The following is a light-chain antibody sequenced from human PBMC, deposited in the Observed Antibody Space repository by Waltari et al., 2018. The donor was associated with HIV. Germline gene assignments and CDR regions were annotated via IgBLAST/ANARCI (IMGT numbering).Light chain of an antibody. CDR1: KLGDKY. CDR3: QAWDSSTVV. Sequence: SYELTQPPSVSVSPGQTASITCPGDKLGDKYACWYQQRPGQSPGLVIDQDRKRPSGIPERFSCANSGNTATLTITGTQAIDEAGYYCQAWDSSTVVFGGGTKLTVL. J-gene: IGLJ2*01. CDR2: QDR. V-gene: IGLV3-1*01.